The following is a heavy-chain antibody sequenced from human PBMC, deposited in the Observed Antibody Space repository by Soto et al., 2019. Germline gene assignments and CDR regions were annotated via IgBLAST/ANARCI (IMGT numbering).Heavy chain of an antibody. D-gene: IGHD1-26*01. CDR3: VSRIPRWVFDY. J-gene: IGHJ4*01. Sequence: GGPPRLGCLDSGFIVTTTYIYWVRQAPGKGLEWVSVIYSGGDIHYADSVKGRFTISRDTSENTVYLQMDNLRVEDTAVYFCVSRIPRWVFDYWGQGTPVTVSS. V-gene: IGHV3-53*01. CDR1: GFIVTTTY. CDR2: IYSGGDI.